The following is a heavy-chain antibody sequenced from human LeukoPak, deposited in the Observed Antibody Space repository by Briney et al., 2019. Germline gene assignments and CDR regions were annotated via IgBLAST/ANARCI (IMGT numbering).Heavy chain of an antibody. D-gene: IGHD5-12*01. J-gene: IGHJ4*02. V-gene: IGHV4-38-2*02. CDR2: IYHSGST. CDR3: ARDLVVATSSFGY. Sequence: SETLSLTCTVSGYSISSGYYWGWIRQPPRKGLEWIGSIYHSGSTYYNPSLKSRVTISVDTSKNQFSLKLSSVTAADTAVYYCARDLVVATSSFGYWGQGTLVTVSS. CDR1: GYSISSGYY.